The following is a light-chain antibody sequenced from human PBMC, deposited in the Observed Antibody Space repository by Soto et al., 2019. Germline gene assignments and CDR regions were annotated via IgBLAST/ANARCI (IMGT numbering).Light chain of an antibody. Sequence: QSVLTQPPSASGTPGQRVTISCSGSSSNFGSNYVYWYQQLPGTAPKLLIYRNNQRPSGVPDRFSGSKSGTSASLAISGLRSEDEADYYCAAWDDSLSGFYVFGTGTKVPS. CDR3: AAWDDSLSGFYV. V-gene: IGLV1-47*01. J-gene: IGLJ1*01. CDR2: RNN. CDR1: SSNFGSNY.